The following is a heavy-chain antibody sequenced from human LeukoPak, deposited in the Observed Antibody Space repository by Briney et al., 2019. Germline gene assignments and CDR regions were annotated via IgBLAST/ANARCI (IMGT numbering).Heavy chain of an antibody. CDR3: ARDPSGYFNY. Sequence: SETLSLTCTVSGGSVSSGNYYWSWIRQPPGKGLDWIGYIYYSGSTNYNPSLKSRVTISVDTSKNQFSLRLSSVTTADTAVYYCARDPSGYFNYWGQGTLATVSS. CDR1: GGSVSSGNYY. J-gene: IGHJ4*02. D-gene: IGHD3-22*01. V-gene: IGHV4-61*01. CDR2: IYYSGST.